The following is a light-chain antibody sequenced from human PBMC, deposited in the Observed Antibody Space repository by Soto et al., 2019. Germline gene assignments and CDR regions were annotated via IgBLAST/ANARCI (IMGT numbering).Light chain of an antibody. CDR2: GAA. CDR3: QMYNNWVGT. Sequence: IVMTQSPDILSVSPGERATLSCRANQSISSNLAWYQQKPGQAPRLLIYGAATRATGIPARFSSSGSGTDFTLSINSLQSEDVAVYYCQMYNNWVGTFGGGTEVEIK. CDR1: QSISSN. V-gene: IGKV3-15*01. J-gene: IGKJ4*01.